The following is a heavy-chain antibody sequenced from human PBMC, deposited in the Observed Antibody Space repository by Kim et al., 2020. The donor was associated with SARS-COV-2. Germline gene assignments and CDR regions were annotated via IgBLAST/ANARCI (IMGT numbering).Heavy chain of an antibody. Sequence: GKGRFTISRDNAKNTLYLQKNSRRAEDTAVYYCARAVYCSGGSCYSYFDYWGQGTLVTVSS. D-gene: IGHD2-15*01. V-gene: IGHV3-30*01. J-gene: IGHJ4*02. CDR3: ARAVYCSGGSCYSYFDY.